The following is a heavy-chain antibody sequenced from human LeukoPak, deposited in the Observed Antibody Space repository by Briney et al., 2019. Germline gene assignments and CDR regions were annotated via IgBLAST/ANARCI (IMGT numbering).Heavy chain of an antibody. CDR3: ALSSRPGAFDI. CDR1: GFTFSSYS. CDR2: ISSSSSYI. V-gene: IGHV3-21*01. Sequence: GGSLRLSCAASGFTFSSYSMNWVRQAPGKGLEWVSSISSSSSYIYYADSVKGRFTISRDNAKNSLYLQMNSLRAEDTAVYYCALSSRPGAFDIWGQGTVVIVSS. D-gene: IGHD3-16*02. J-gene: IGHJ3*02.